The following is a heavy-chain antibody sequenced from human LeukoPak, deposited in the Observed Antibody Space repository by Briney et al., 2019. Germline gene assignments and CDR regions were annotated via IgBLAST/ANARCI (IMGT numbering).Heavy chain of an antibody. J-gene: IGHJ4*02. CDR2: IWYDGSNK. Sequence: GGSLRLSCAASGFTFSSYGMHWVRQAPGKGLEWVALIWYDGSNKYYADSVKGRFTISRDDSKNTLYLQMNSLRAEDTAVYYCAREGPRGNSQFDYWGQGTLVTVSS. V-gene: IGHV3-33*01. CDR3: AREGPRGNSQFDY. D-gene: IGHD2/OR15-2a*01. CDR1: GFTFSSYG.